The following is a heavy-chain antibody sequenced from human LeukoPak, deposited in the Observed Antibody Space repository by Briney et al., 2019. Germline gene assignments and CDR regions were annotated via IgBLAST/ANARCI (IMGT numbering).Heavy chain of an antibody. CDR1: GFTFSSYS. CDR2: ISSSSSYI. CDR3: ARDWDVVVPAAVAFDY. Sequence: GGSLRLSCAASGFTFSSYSMNWVRQAPGKGLEWVSSISSSSSYIYYADSVKGRFTISRDNAKNSLYLQMNSLKAEDTAVYYCARDWDVVVPAAVAFDYWGQGTLVTVSS. D-gene: IGHD2-2*01. J-gene: IGHJ4*02. V-gene: IGHV3-21*01.